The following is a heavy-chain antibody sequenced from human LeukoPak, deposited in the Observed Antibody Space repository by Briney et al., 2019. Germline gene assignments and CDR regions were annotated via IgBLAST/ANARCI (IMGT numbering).Heavy chain of an antibody. Sequence: GGSLRLSCAASGLTFSSYWMSWVRQAPGKGLEWVANIKQDGSEKYYVDSVKGRFTISRDNAKNSLYLQMNSLRAEDTAVYYCARGGYGIDYWGQGTLVTVSS. CDR3: ARGGYGIDY. CDR1: GLTFSSYW. D-gene: IGHD6-13*01. J-gene: IGHJ4*02. CDR2: IKQDGSEK. V-gene: IGHV3-7*01.